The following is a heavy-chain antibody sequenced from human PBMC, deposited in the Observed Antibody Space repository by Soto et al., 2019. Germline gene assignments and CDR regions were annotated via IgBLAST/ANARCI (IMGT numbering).Heavy chain of an antibody. J-gene: IGHJ4*02. CDR2: ISYDGSNK. V-gene: IGHV3-30*18. D-gene: IGHD2-2*02. CDR1: GFSFSNYG. Sequence: QVQLVESGGGVVQPGRSLRLSCAASGFSFSNYGMHWVRQAPGKGLEWVAVISYDGSNKYYADSVRGRFTISRDNSKNTIYLQMNSLRAEDTAVYYCAKEYPYYFDYCGQGTLVTVSS. CDR3: AKEYPYYFDY.